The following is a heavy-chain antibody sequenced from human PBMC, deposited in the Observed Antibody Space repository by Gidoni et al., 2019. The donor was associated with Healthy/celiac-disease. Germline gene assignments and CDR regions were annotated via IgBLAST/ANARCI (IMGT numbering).Heavy chain of an antibody. CDR2: ISSSSSYI. D-gene: IGHD2-15*01. CDR3: ARDGSGVVDY. CDR1: GFTFSSYS. J-gene: IGHJ4*02. Sequence: EVQLVESGGGLVKPGGSLRLSCAASGFTFSSYSMNWVRQAPGKGLEWVSSISSSSSYIYDADSVKGRFTISRDNAKNSLYLQMNSLRAEDTAVYYCARDGSGVVDYWGQGTLVTVSS. V-gene: IGHV3-21*01.